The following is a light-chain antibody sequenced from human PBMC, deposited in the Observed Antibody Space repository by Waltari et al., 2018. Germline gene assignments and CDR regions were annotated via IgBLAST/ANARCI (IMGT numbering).Light chain of an antibody. CDR2: GAS. CDR1: QSISSD. V-gene: IGKV3-15*01. CDR3: QQYYRWWT. Sequence: EIVMTQSPATLSVSPGERATLPCRASQSISSDLAGYQQKPGQAPRLLIYGASTRATGIPDRFSGSGSGTEFTLTISSLQSEDFAVYYCQQYYRWWTFGLGTKVERK. J-gene: IGKJ1*01.